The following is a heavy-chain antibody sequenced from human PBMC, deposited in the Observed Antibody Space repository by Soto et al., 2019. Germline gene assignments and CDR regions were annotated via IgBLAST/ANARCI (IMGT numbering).Heavy chain of an antibody. CDR1: GYTFTSYA. J-gene: IGHJ4*02. CDR2: INAGNGNT. V-gene: IGHV1-3*01. D-gene: IGHD2-15*01. Sequence: GASVKVYCKASGYTFTSYAMHWVRQAPGQRLEWMGWINAGNGNTKYAQKFQGRVTITRDTSTSTAYMQLSSLRSGDTAVYYCARSGGLDRDFNYWGRGSLVTVSS. CDR3: ARSGGLDRDFNY.